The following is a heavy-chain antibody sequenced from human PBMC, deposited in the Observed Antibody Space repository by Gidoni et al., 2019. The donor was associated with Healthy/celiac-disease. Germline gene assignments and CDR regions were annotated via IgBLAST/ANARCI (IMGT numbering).Heavy chain of an antibody. CDR1: GFTFSIYW. D-gene: IGHD4-17*01. V-gene: IGHV3-7*01. CDR3: ARDYETVGY. J-gene: IGHJ4*02. Sequence: EVQLVESGGGLVQPGGSLRLSCAASGFTFSIYWMSWVRQAPGKGLEWVANIKQDGSEKYYGDTVKGRFTISRDNAKNSLYLQMNSLRAEDTAVYYCARDYETVGYWGQGTLVTVSS. CDR2: IKQDGSEK.